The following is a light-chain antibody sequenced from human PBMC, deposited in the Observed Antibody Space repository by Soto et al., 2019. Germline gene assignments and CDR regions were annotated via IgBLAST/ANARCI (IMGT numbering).Light chain of an antibody. CDR3: QQYNNWPPVT. V-gene: IGKV3-15*01. CDR2: GAS. Sequence: EIVMTQSPATLSVSPGERATLFCRASQSVSSNLAWYQQKPGQAPRLLIYGASTRATGIPARFSGSGSGTEFSLTISSLQSEDFAVYYCQQYNNWPPVTFGGGTKVEIK. J-gene: IGKJ4*01. CDR1: QSVSSN.